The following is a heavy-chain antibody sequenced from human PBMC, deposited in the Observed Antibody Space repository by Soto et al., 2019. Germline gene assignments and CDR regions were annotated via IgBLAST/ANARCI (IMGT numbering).Heavy chain of an antibody. CDR1: GFTFSNYA. CDR2: INIVGGNT. J-gene: IGHJ4*02. Sequence: VQLLESGGGLVQPGGSLRLSCAASGFTFSNYAMSWVHQAPGKALEWVSSINIVGGNTNYADPVRGRFTMSRDDSKNTVFLQMNSLRADDTDIYYCTKNYYYDSWGQGTRVTVSS. V-gene: IGHV3-23*01. CDR3: TKNYYYDS.